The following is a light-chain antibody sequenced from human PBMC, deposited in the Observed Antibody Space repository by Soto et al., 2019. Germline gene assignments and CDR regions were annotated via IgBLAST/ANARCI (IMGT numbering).Light chain of an antibody. J-gene: IGLJ1*01. CDR2: EVS. Sequence: QSVLAQPASVSGSPGQSITISCTGTNSDVGGYNYVSWYQQHPGKAPELMIYEVSHRPSGVSNRFSGSKSDNTASLTISGLQAEDEADYYCHSYTSSSTYVFGTGTKVTVL. V-gene: IGLV2-14*01. CDR3: HSYTSSSTYV. CDR1: NSDVGGYNY.